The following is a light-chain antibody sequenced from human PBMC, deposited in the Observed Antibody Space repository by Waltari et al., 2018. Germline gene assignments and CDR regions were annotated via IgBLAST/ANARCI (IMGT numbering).Light chain of an antibody. J-gene: IGKJ4*01. CDR2: DAS. CDR3: QQRSNWPPLT. Sequence: EIVLTQSPATLSLSPGERATLSCRASQSVSSYLVWYQQKPGQAPRLLIYDASNRATGIPARCSVSGSGTDFTLTISSLEPEDFAIYYCQQRSNWPPLTFGGGTKVEIK. V-gene: IGKV3-11*01. CDR1: QSVSSY.